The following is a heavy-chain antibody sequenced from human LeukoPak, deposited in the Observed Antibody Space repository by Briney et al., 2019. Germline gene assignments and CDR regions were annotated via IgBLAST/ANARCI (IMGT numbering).Heavy chain of an antibody. CDR1: GFTFSSYG. CDR2: ISYDGSNK. V-gene: IGHV3-30*03. CDR3: ARDISSGYYDAFDI. J-gene: IGHJ3*02. D-gene: IGHD3-22*01. Sequence: PGGSLRLSCTASGFTFSSYGMHWVRQAPGKGLEWVAVISYDGSNKYYAGSVKGRFTISRDNSKNTLYLQMNSLRAEDTAVYYCARDISSGYYDAFDIWGQGTMVTVSS.